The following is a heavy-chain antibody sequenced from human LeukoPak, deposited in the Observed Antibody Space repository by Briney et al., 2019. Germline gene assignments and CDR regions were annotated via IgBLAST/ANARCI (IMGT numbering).Heavy chain of an antibody. Sequence: SETLSLTCTVSGGSISSSSYYWGWIRQPPGKGLEWIGSIYYSGSTYYNPSLKSRVTISVDTSKNQFSLKLSSVTAADTAVYYCARWARGDPDYWGQGTLVTVSS. J-gene: IGHJ4*02. CDR1: GGSISSSSYY. CDR2: IYYSGST. V-gene: IGHV4-39*07. CDR3: ARWARGDPDY. D-gene: IGHD4-17*01.